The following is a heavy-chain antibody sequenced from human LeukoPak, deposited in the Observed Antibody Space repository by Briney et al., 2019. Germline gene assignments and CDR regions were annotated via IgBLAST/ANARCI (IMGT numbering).Heavy chain of an antibody. CDR1: GFTFSRYG. V-gene: IGHV3-33*01. CDR3: ARPLVGDALDY. J-gene: IGHJ4*02. CDR2: IWYDGSNE. D-gene: IGHD1-26*01. Sequence: PGRSLRLSCAASGFTFSRYGMHWVRQATGKGLEWVAVIWYDGSNEYYADSVKGRFTIFRDNSKNTLHLQMNSLRAEDTAVYYCARPLVGDALDYWGQGTLVTVSS.